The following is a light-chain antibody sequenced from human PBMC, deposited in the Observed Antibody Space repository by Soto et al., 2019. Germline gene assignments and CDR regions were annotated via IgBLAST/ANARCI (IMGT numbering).Light chain of an antibody. J-gene: IGKJ2*01. CDR1: QSISSS. CDR3: QQYTQYPYT. V-gene: IGKV1-5*03. CDR2: KAS. Sequence: IQLTQSPSTLSASVGERVAISCRASQSISSSLAWYQQKPGKAPNPLIYKASSLQSGVPSRFSGSGSGTEFTLTISSLQPDDFATYYCQQYTQYPYTFGQGTNLEIK.